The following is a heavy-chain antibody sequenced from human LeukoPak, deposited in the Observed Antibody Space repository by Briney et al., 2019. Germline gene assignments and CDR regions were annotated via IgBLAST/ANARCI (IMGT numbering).Heavy chain of an antibody. CDR3: ARLSPTIIAAAGRETDY. CDR2: INPNSGGT. Sequence: ASVKVSCKASGYTFTGCYMHWVRQAPGQGLEWMGWINPNSGGTNYAQKLQGRVTMTTDTSTSTAYMELRSLRSDDTAVYYCARLSPTIIAAAGRETDYWGQGTLVTVSS. V-gene: IGHV1-2*02. CDR1: GYTFTGCY. J-gene: IGHJ4*02. D-gene: IGHD6-13*01.